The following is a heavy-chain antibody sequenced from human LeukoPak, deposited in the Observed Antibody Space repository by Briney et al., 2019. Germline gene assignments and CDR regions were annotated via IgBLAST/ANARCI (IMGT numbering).Heavy chain of an antibody. CDR1: GGSISSSSYY. CDR2: IYYSGST. Sequence: KPSETLSLTCTVSGGSISSSSYYWGWIRQPPGKGLEWIGSIYYSGSTYYNPSLNSRVTISVDTSKNQFSLRLSSVTAADTAIYYCARAVSGRFDYWGQGTLVTVSS. V-gene: IGHV4-39*07. CDR3: ARAVSGRFDY. J-gene: IGHJ4*02. D-gene: IGHD6-19*01.